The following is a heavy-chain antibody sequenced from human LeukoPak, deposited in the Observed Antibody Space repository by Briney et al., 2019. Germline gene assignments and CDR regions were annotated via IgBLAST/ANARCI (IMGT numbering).Heavy chain of an antibody. V-gene: IGHV3-21*01. J-gene: IGHJ4*02. CDR2: ISSSSSYI. CDR1: GFTFSSYS. CDR3: ASFRTYSGSYYVFDY. D-gene: IGHD1-26*01. Sequence: GGSLSLSCAASGFTFSSYSMNWVRQAPGKGLEWVSSISSSSSYIYYADSVKGRFTISRDNAKNSLYLQMNSLRAEDTAVYYCASFRTYSGSYYVFDYWGQGTLVTVSS.